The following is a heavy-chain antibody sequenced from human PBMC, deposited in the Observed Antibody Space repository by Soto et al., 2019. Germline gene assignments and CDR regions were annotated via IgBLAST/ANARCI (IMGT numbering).Heavy chain of an antibody. CDR3: VKGGWGTVVDY. D-gene: IGHD2-21*01. J-gene: IGHJ4*02. CDR1: GFTFSSYA. V-gene: IGHV3-23*01. Sequence: EVQLLESGGGLIQPGGSLRLSCAASGFTFSSYAMTWVRQAQGKGLEWVSTFSLRDSVTYYADSVKGRFTISRDDSKNTLYLQMNSLRAEDTAVYHCVKGGWGTVVDYWGQGALVTVSS. CDR2: FSLRDSVT.